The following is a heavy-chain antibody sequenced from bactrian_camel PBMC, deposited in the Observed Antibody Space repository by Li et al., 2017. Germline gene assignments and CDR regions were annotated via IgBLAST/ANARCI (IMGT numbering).Heavy chain of an antibody. V-gene: IGHV3S1*01. CDR3: AADITCAGSWSGYNY. Sequence: HVQLVESGGGSVQAGGSLRLSCTIIGVDVSRYWMAWFRQAPGQEREGVAAIWAGGGGTYYADSVKGRFTISQDNAKNTLHLQMNNLKPEDTAMYYCAADITCAGSWSGYNYWGQGTQVTVS. D-gene: IGHD6*01. J-gene: IGHJ4*01. CDR1: GVDVSRYW. CDR2: IWAGGGGT.